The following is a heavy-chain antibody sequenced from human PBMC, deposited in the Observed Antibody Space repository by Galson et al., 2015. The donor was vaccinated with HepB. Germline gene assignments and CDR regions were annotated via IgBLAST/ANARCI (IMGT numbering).Heavy chain of an antibody. CDR2: INSDGSGT. CDR1: GFTFSSYW. Sequence: SLRLSCAASGFTFSSYWMHWVRQAPGKGLVWVSRINSDGSGTSYADSVKGRFTISRDNAKNTLYLQMNSLRAEDTAVYYCARDTVLDAFDIWGQGTMVTVSS. V-gene: IGHV3-74*01. J-gene: IGHJ3*02. D-gene: IGHD4-17*01. CDR3: ARDTVLDAFDI.